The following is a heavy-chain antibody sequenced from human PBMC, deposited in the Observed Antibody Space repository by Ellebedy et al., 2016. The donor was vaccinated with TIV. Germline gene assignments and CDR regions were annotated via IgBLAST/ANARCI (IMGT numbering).Heavy chain of an antibody. J-gene: IGHJ4*02. CDR2: IYYSGST. CDR3: ARGGTYYDILTGYPNLDY. D-gene: IGHD3-9*01. CDR1: GGSISSYY. Sequence: SQTLSLTCAVYGGSISSYYWSWIRQPPGKGLEWIGYIYYSGSTNYNPSLKSRVTISVDTSKNQFSLKLSSVTAADTAVYYCARGGTYYDILTGYPNLDYWGQGTLVTVSS. V-gene: IGHV4-59*01.